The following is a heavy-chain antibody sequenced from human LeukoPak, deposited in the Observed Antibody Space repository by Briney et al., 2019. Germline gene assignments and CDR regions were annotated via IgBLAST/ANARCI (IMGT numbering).Heavy chain of an antibody. CDR1: GGSISSYY. Sequence: SETLSLTCTVSGGSISSYYWSWIRQPPGKGLEWIGYIYYSGSTNYNPSLKSRVTISVDTSKNQFSLKLSSATAADTAVYYCARALGGYNPAYNWFDPWGQGTLVTVSS. CDR3: ARALGGYNPAYNWFDP. CDR2: IYYSGST. D-gene: IGHD5-24*01. V-gene: IGHV4-59*01. J-gene: IGHJ5*02.